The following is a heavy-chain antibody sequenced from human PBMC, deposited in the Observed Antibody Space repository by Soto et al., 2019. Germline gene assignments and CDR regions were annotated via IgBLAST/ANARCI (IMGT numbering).Heavy chain of an antibody. J-gene: IGHJ4*02. CDR2: INPNSGGT. V-gene: IGHV1-2*02. Sequence: ASVKVSCKASGYTFTGYYMHWVRQAPGQGLEWMGWINPNSGGTNYAQKFQGRVTMTRDTSISTAYMELSRLRSDDTAVYYCASYYSSGWYYFDYWGQGTQVTVSS. CDR1: GYTFTGYY. D-gene: IGHD6-19*01. CDR3: ASYYSSGWYYFDY.